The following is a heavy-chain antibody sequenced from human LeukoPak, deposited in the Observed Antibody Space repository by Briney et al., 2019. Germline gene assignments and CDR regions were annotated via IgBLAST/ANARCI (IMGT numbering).Heavy chain of an antibody. CDR3: ARERTLVGGADI. CDR1: GGSIISSSHY. V-gene: IGHV4-39*02. D-gene: IGHD2-21*01. J-gene: IGHJ3*02. Sequence: SETLSLTCTVSGGSIISSSHYWGWIRQPPGKGLEWIGTIYYGGSTYYNLSLKSRVTISVDTSKNQFSLKLSSVTAADTAVYYCARERTLVGGADIWGQGTKVTVSS. CDR2: IYYGGST.